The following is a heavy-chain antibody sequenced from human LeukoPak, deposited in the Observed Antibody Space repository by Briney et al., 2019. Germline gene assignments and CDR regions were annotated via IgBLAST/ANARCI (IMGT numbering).Heavy chain of an antibody. J-gene: IGHJ4*02. Sequence: GGSLRLSCAASGFTFSTYAMNWVRQAPGKGLEWVSGISGHGDITYYADSVKCRFTISRDNSRNTVYLQMNSLRAEDTAVYYCANDLGWIQLNLGRGQGTLVTVSS. V-gene: IGHV3-23*01. D-gene: IGHD5-18*01. CDR1: GFTFSTYA. CDR2: ISGHGDIT. CDR3: ANDLGWIQLNLG.